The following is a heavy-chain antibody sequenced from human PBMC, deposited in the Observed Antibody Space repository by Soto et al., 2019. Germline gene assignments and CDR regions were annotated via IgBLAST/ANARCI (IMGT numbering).Heavy chain of an antibody. CDR3: ARSQGGSSSLDIYYYYYYGMDG. J-gene: IGHJ6*02. CDR1: GGTFSTYA. CDR2: VIPIFGTP. V-gene: IGHV1-69*01. Sequence: QVQRVQSGAEVKKPGSSVKVSCKAPGGTFSTYAISWVRQAPGQGLEWMGGVIPIFGTPKYAQKFQGRVTITADESTSTGYMELRSLRSEDTAVYYCARSQGGSSSLDIYYYYYYGMDGWGQGTTVTVSS. D-gene: IGHD2-15*01.